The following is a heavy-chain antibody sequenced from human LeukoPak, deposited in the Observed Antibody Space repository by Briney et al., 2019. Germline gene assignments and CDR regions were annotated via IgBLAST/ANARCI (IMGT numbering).Heavy chain of an antibody. CDR2: IKQDGSEK. CDR1: GFTFSSYW. Sequence: GGSLRLSCAASGFTFSSYWMSWVRQAPGKGLEWVANIKQDGSEKYYVDSVKGRFTISRDNAKNSLYLQMNGLRAEDTAVYYCARDYRGYRAPYYFDHWGQGTLVTVSS. D-gene: IGHD2-15*01. CDR3: ARDYRGYRAPYYFDH. V-gene: IGHV3-7*01. J-gene: IGHJ4*02.